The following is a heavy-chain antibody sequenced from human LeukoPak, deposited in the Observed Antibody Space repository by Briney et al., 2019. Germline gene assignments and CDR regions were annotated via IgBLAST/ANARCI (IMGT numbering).Heavy chain of an antibody. CDR2: IGHVAGDI. CDR3: ARDPYTGSMFDY. Sequence: GGSLRLSCLTSGFTFTSVSISWVRQAPGKGLEWVAFIGHVAGDIFYSDSVKGRFTISRGDAKGSVYLQMNSLRVDDTAVYFCARDPYTGSMFDYWGHGTLATVSS. V-gene: IGHV3-21*01. CDR1: GFTFTSVS. D-gene: IGHD1-1*01. J-gene: IGHJ4*01.